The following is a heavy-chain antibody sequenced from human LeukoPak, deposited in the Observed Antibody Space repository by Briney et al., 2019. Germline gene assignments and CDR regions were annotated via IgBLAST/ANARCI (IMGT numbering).Heavy chain of an antibody. V-gene: IGHV4-30-4*01. CDR2: IYYSGST. Sequence: SETLSLTCTVSGGSISSGDYYWSWIRQPPGKGLEWIGYIYYSGSTYYNPSLKSRVTISVDTSKNQFSLKLSSVTAADTAVYYCAGRGYSYGYAFDYWGQGTLVTVSS. CDR1: GGSISSGDYY. D-gene: IGHD5-18*01. CDR3: AGRGYSYGYAFDY. J-gene: IGHJ4*02.